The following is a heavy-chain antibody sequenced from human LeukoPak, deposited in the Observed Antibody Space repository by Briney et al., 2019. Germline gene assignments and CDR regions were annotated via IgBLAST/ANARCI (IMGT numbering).Heavy chain of an antibody. CDR2: IYYSGST. D-gene: IGHD5-18*01. CDR3: ARAPKDDTAMVNWFDP. Sequence: SETLSLTCTVSGGSISSGDYYWSWLRQPPGKGLEWIGYIYYSGSTYYNPSLKSRVTISVDTSKNQFSLKLGSVTAADTAVYYCARAPKDDTAMVNWFDPWGQGTLVTVSS. CDR1: GGSISSGDYY. J-gene: IGHJ5*02. V-gene: IGHV4-30-4*08.